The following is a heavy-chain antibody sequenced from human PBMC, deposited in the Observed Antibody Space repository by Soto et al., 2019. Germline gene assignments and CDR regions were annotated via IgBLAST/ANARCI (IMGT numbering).Heavy chain of an antibody. CDR2: IDPSDSYT. CDR3: ARPNSQPGYYFGMDV. J-gene: IGHJ6*02. CDR1: GYSFTSYW. Sequence: RGSLKISCNGSGYSFTSYWITWVRQMPGKGLEWMGRIDPSDSYTNYSPSFQGHVTISADKSSSTAYLHWSSLKASDTAIYYCARPNSQPGYYFGMDVWGQGTTVTVSS. V-gene: IGHV5-10-1*01. D-gene: IGHD7-27*01.